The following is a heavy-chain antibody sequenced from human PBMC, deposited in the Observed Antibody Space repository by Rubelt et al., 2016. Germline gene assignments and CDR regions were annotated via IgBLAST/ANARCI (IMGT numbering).Heavy chain of an antibody. CDR3: ARHSSSLEGYYGMDV. D-gene: IGHD6-6*01. J-gene: IGHJ6*02. V-gene: IGHV4-34*01. Sequence: QVQLQESGPGLVKPSETLSLTCAVYGGSFSDYYWRWIRLPPGKGLEWIGEISHSGSTHYNPSLKSRVTISVDTSKNQFSLKLSSGTAADTAVYYCARHSSSLEGYYGMDVWGQGTTVTVSS. CDR2: ISHSGST. CDR1: GGSFSDYY.